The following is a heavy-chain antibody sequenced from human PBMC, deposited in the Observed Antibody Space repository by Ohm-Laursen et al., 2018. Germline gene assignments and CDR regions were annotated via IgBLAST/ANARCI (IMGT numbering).Heavy chain of an antibody. CDR3: AKGRTYSNGHAFDI. V-gene: IGHV3-23*01. J-gene: IGHJ3*02. CDR1: GFTFNNYG. D-gene: IGHD6-19*01. Sequence: SLRLSCAASGFTFNNYGVNWVRQAPGKGLEWVSGISGSGGGTYYADSVKGRLTISRDNSKNTLYLQMNSLRVEDTAVYYCAKGRTYSNGHAFDIWGQGTMVTVSS. CDR2: ISGSGGGT.